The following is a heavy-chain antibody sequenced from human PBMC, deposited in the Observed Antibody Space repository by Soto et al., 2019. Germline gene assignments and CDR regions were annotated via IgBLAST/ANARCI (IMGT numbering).Heavy chain of an antibody. J-gene: IGHJ4*02. CDR1: GFTFSSYS. CDR3: AIAHMPGITGTCDY. Sequence: GGSLRLSCAASGFTFSSYSMNWVRQAPGKGLEWVSSISSSSSYIYYADSVKGRFTISRDNAKNSLYLQMNSLRAEDTAVYYCAIAHMPGITGTCDYWGPGTLVTVAS. CDR2: ISSSSSYI. V-gene: IGHV3-21*01. D-gene: IGHD1-20*01.